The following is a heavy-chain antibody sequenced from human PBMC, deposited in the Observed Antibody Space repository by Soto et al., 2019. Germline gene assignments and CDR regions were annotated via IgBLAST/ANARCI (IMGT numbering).Heavy chain of an antibody. Sequence: SETLSLTCTVSGGSISSYYWIWIRQPPGKGLEWIGYIYYSGSTNYNPSLKSRVTISVDTSKNQFSLKLSSVTAADTAVYYCARVFHYYDSSGYLYYFDYWGQGTLVTVS. CDR1: GGSISSYY. J-gene: IGHJ4*02. CDR3: ARVFHYYDSSGYLYYFDY. D-gene: IGHD3-22*01. CDR2: IYYSGST. V-gene: IGHV4-59*01.